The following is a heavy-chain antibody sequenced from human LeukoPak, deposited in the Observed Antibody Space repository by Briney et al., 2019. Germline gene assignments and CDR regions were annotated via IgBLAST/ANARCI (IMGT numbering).Heavy chain of an antibody. J-gene: IGHJ2*01. D-gene: IGHD2-2*01. Sequence: SETLSLTCAVYGGSFSGYYWSWIRQPPGKGLEWIGEINHSGSTNYNPSLKSRVTISVDTSKNQFSLKLSSVTAADTAVYYCARLVVPAAIGYWYFDLWGRGTLVTVSS. CDR1: GGSFSGYY. CDR2: INHSGST. V-gene: IGHV4-34*01. CDR3: ARLVVPAAIGYWYFDL.